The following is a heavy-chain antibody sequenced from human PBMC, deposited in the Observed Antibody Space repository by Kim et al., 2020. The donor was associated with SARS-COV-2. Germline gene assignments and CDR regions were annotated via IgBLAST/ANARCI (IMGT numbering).Heavy chain of an antibody. CDR3: ARVEMATTVRMYYFDY. Sequence: LKSRVTVSVGTSKNQFSLKLSSVTAAGTAVYYCARVEMATTVRMYYFDYWGQGTLVTVSS. J-gene: IGHJ4*02. V-gene: IGHV4-31*02. D-gene: IGHD5-12*01.